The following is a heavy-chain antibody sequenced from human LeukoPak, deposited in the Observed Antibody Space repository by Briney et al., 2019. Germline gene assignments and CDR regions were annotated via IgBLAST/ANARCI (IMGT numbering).Heavy chain of an antibody. V-gene: IGHV1-69*01. J-gene: IGHJ5*02. CDR2: IIPIFGTA. CDR1: GGTFSSYA. D-gene: IGHD2-15*01. Sequence: GASVKVSCKASGGTFSSYAISWVRQAPGQGLEWMGGIIPIFGTANYAQKFQGRVTITADESTSTAYMEPSSLRSEDTAVYYCARGGIVVVVAANRNWFDPWGQGTLVTVSS. CDR3: ARGGIVVVVAANRNWFDP.